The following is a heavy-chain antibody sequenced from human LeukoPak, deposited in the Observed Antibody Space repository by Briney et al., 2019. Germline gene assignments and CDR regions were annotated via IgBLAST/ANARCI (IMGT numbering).Heavy chain of an antibody. V-gene: IGHV3-21*01. J-gene: IGHJ4*02. Sequence: PGGSLRLSCAASGFTLSSYSMNWVRQAPGKGLEWVSSISSSSSYIYYADSVKGRFTISGDNAKNSLYLQMNSLRADDTAVYYCARSRWLDAFDYWGQGTLVTVSS. D-gene: IGHD6-19*01. CDR1: GFTLSSYS. CDR3: ARSRWLDAFDY. CDR2: ISSSSSYI.